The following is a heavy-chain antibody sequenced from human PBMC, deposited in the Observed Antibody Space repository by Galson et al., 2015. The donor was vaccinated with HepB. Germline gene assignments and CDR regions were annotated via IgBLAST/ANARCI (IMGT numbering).Heavy chain of an antibody. D-gene: IGHD6-13*01. Sequence: SLRLSCAASGFTFSSYTMHWVRQAPGKGLEWVAVISYDGSNKYYADSVKGRFIISRDNSKNTLFLQMNSLRAEDTAVYYCARGRFYRQELSPNGMDVWGQGTTVTVSS. CDR1: GFTFSSYT. CDR2: ISYDGSNK. V-gene: IGHV3-30*04. CDR3: ARGRFYRQELSPNGMDV. J-gene: IGHJ6*02.